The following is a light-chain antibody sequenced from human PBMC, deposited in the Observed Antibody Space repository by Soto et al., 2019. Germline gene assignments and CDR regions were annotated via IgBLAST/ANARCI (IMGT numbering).Light chain of an antibody. J-gene: IGKJ3*01. CDR2: GAS. CDR3: QHYGSSPPVFT. V-gene: IGKV3-20*01. CDR1: QSVSSSF. Sequence: EIVLTQSPGTLSLSPGERATLSCRASQSVSSSFLAWYQQRPGQAPRLLIFGASYRATGIPDRFSGSGSGTEVSLTIIRMEPEDVAVYYCQHYGSSPPVFTFGPGTKVDSK.